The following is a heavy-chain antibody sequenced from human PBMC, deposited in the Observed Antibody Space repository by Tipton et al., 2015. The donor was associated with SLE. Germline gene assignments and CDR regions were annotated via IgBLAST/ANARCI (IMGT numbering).Heavy chain of an antibody. Sequence: TLSLTCTVSGYSISSGYNWAWIRQPPGKGLEWIGTIYHSGNTYYNPSLKSRVTVSLDMSKNQFSLKLVSVTAADTAVYYCARAFWSGPNFYMDVWGKGTTVTVSS. J-gene: IGHJ6*03. CDR3: ARAFWSGPNFYMDV. D-gene: IGHD3-3*01. CDR1: GYSISSGYN. CDR2: IYHSGNT. V-gene: IGHV4-38-2*02.